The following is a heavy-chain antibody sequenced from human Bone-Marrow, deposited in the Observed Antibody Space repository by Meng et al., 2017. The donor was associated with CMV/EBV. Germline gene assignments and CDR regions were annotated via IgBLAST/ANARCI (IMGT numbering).Heavy chain of an antibody. D-gene: IGHD6-13*01. V-gene: IGHV4-59*01. CDR3: ARVRSSSWYYFDY. CDR2: IYYSGST. J-gene: IGHJ4*02. CDR1: GGSISSYY. Sequence: SETLSLTSTVAGGSISSYYWSWIRQPPGKGLEWIGYIYYSGSTNYNPSLKSRVTISVDTSKNQFSLKLSSVTAAETAVYYCARVRSSSWYYFDYWGQGNMVTVSS.